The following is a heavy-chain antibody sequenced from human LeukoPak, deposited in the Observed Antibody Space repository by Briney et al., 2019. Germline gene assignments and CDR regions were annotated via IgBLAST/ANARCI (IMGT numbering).Heavy chain of an antibody. Sequence: GGSLRLSCAASGFTFSIYAMSWVRQAPGKGLEWVSAISGSGGSTYYADSVKGRFTISRDNSKNTLYLQMNSLRAEDTAVYYCAKESWPGIAVTGSDYWGQGTLVTVSS. CDR2: ISGSGGST. J-gene: IGHJ4*02. V-gene: IGHV3-23*01. CDR3: AKESWPGIAVTGSDY. D-gene: IGHD6-19*01. CDR1: GFTFSIYA.